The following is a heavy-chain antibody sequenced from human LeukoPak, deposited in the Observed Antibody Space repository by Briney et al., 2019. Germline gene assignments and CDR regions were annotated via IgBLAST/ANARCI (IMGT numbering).Heavy chain of an antibody. CDR1: GGTFSTYG. D-gene: IGHD6-13*01. V-gene: IGHV1-69*05. J-gene: IGHJ4*02. Sequence: PGASVKVSCKASGGTFSTYGINWVRQAPGQGLEWMGGIIPIYGTSNYPQKFQGRVTITTDESTTTAYMELNGLRSEDTALYYCARSWAAGPIHFDYWGQGTLVTVSS. CDR2: IIPIYGTS. CDR3: ARSWAAGPIHFDY.